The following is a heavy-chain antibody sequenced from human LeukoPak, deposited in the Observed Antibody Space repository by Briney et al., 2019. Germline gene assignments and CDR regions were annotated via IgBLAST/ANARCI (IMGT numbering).Heavy chain of an antibody. Sequence: GGSLRLSCAASGFTFSNAWMSWVRQAPGKGLEGVGRIQSKADGGAADYAAPVKGKFTISRDDPKNTVYLQMNSLKTEDTAVYYCVTDYLQGEMATIRVNYWGQGTLVTVSS. V-gene: IGHV3-15*01. CDR2: IQSKADGGAA. CDR1: GFTFSNAW. D-gene: IGHD5-24*01. J-gene: IGHJ4*02. CDR3: VTDYLQGEMATIRVNY.